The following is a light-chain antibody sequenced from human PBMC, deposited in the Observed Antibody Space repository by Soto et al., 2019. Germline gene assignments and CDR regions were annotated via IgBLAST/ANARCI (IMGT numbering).Light chain of an antibody. V-gene: IGLV2-14*01. Sequence: QSALTQPASVSGSPGQSITISCTGTSSDVGGYNYVSWYQQHPGKAPKLIIYDVSHRPSGVSNRFSGSKSGNTASLTISGLQAEDEADYYCSSSASISTRFFGTGTKLTVL. CDR1: SSDVGGYNY. CDR3: SSSASISTRF. CDR2: DVS. J-gene: IGLJ1*01.